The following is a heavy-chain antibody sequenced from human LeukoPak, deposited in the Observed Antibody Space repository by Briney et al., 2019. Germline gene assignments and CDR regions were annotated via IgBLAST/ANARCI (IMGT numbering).Heavy chain of an antibody. J-gene: IGHJ6*03. CDR1: GGTFSSYT. CDR3: ARDRALYYYYMDV. Sequence: ASVKVSCKASGGTFSSYTISWVRQAPGQGLEWMGRIIPVLGIANYAQKFQGRVTVTADKSTSTAYMELSSLRSEDTAVYYCARDRALYYYYMDVWGKGTTVTVSS. D-gene: IGHD3-10*01. CDR2: IIPVLGIA. V-gene: IGHV1-69*04.